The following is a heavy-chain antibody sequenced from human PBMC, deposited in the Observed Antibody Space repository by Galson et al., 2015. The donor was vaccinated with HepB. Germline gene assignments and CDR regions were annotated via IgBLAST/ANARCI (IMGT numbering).Heavy chain of an antibody. CDR2: ISTSGADT. J-gene: IGHJ6*02. CDR3: ARRQIYGSGVYSMDV. V-gene: IGHV3-23*01. CDR1: GLSFDIHA. D-gene: IGHD2-15*01. Sequence: SLRLSCAVSGLSFDIHAMNWVRLAPGKGLQWVPTISTSGADTYYTDSVKGRFTISRDNSKNMLYLQMNTLRVEDTAIYYCARRQIYGSGVYSMDVWGQGTTVTVSS.